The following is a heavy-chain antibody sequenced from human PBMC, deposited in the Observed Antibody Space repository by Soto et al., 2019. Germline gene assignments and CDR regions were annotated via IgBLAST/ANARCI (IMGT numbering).Heavy chain of an antibody. J-gene: IGHJ5*02. Sequence: ASVKVSCKSSGFTFTTYAIHWLRQAPGQRPQWMGWTNGGSGNTKYSQDFQGRVTFTRDTFATTAYLELSSLRSEDTAVYYCARVPPWG. CDR2: TNGGSGNT. CDR3: ARVPP. CDR1: GFTFTTYA. V-gene: IGHV1-3*01.